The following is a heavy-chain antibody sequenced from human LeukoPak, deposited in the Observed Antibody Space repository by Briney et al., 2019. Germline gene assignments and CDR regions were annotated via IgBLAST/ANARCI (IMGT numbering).Heavy chain of an antibody. CDR3: AREGYSNRWFDP. J-gene: IGHJ5*02. Sequence: GGSLRLSCAASGFTFSNYAMHWVRQAPGKGLEWVAIISYDGTNKYYADSVKGRFTISRDNSKNTLYLQMNSLRAEDTAVYYCAREGYSNRWFDPWGQGTLVTVSS. V-gene: IGHV3-30*01. CDR2: ISYDGTNK. CDR1: GFTFSNYA. D-gene: IGHD1-26*01.